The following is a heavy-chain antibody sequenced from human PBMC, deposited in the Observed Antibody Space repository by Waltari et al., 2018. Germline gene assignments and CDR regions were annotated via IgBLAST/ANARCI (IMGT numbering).Heavy chain of an antibody. Sequence: QVQLVQSGAEVKKPGSSVKVSCKASGGTFSSYTISWVRQAPGQGLEWMGRIIPILGIANYAQKFQGRVTITADKSTSTAYMELSSLRSEDTAVYYCATLPLYDSSGWGWFDPWGQGTLVTVSS. CDR3: ATLPLYDSSGWGWFDP. V-gene: IGHV1-69*02. CDR1: GGTFSSYT. J-gene: IGHJ5*02. D-gene: IGHD3-22*01. CDR2: IIPILGIA.